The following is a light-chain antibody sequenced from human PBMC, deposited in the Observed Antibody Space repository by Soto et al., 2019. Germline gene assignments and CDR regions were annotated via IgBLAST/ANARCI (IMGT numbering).Light chain of an antibody. V-gene: IGKV1-33*01. CDR2: DAS. CDR1: QDNRKY. CDR3: QQYDHPPYT. Sequence: DIQLTQSPSSLSATVGDRVTITCQASQDNRKYLNWYQQKPGKAPKLLIYDASNRETGVPSRFSGSGSGTDFSLSIDSLQPEDIATYYCQQYDHPPYTFGQGTTLEIK. J-gene: IGKJ2*01.